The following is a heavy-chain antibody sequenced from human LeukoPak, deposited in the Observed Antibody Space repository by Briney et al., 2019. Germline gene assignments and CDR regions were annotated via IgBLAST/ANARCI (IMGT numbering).Heavy chain of an antibody. J-gene: IGHJ3*02. V-gene: IGHV4-39*01. CDR2: IYYSGST. D-gene: IGHD6-19*01. CDR1: GXSISSSSYY. Sequence: PSETLSLTCTVSGXSISSSSYYWGWIRQPPGKGPESIGSIYYSGSTYYNPSLKSRVTISVDTYKNQFSLKLSSVTAADTAVYYCARHPRRSGWYGAFDIWGQGTMVTVSS. CDR3: ARHPRRSGWYGAFDI.